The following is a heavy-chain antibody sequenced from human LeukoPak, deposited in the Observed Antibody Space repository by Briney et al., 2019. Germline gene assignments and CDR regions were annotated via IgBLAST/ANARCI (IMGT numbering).Heavy chain of an antibody. CDR3: ARGDIAVAGTRGDAFDI. CDR1: GYTFTSYG. CDR2: ISAYNGNT. V-gene: IGHV1-18*01. D-gene: IGHD6-19*01. Sequence: ASVKVSCKASGYTFTSYGISWVRQAPGQGLEWMGWISAYNGNTNYAQKLQGRVTMTTGTSTSTAYMELRSLRSDDTAVYYCARGDIAVAGTRGDAFDIWGQGAMVTVSS. J-gene: IGHJ3*02.